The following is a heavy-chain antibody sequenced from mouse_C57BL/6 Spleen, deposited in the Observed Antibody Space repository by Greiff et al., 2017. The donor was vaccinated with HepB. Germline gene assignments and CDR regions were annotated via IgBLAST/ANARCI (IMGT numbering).Heavy chain of an antibody. J-gene: IGHJ4*01. Sequence: VQLQESGTVLARPGASVKMSCKTSGYTFTSYWMHWVKQRPGQGLEWIGAIYPGNSDTSYNQKFKGKAKLTAVTSASTAYMELSSLTNEDSAVYYCTGGYYGSSYDGFSYAMDYWGQGTSVTVSS. CDR1: GYTFTSYW. D-gene: IGHD1-1*01. CDR3: TGGYYGSSYDGFSYAMDY. CDR2: IYPGNSDT. V-gene: IGHV1-5*01.